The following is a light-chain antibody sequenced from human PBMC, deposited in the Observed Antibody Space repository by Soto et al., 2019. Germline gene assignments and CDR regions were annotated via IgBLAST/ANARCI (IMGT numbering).Light chain of an antibody. CDR2: DVF. J-gene: IGKJ2*01. Sequence: DIQMTQSPSSLFASVGDRVTITCQASQGISHDLNWYQQKPGKPPKLLIYDVFNLEAGVPSRFSGSGSGQDFSFPISSLQPEDIATYYCQQYDKPLYTFGQGTKVEIK. CDR3: QQYDKPLYT. CDR1: QGISHD. V-gene: IGKV1-33*01.